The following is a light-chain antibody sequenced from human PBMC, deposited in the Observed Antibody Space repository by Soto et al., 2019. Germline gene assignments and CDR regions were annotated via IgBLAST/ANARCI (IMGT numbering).Light chain of an antibody. CDR1: NIGRKS. J-gene: IGLJ1*01. Sequence: SYALTQPRSVSVATAQTASVTCGGNNIGRKSVHWYQQKPGQAPVLVVYDDSDRPSGIPERFSGSNSGNTATLTISRVEAGDEADYYCQVWDSSSDSLHVFGTGTKVTVL. CDR2: DDS. V-gene: IGLV3-21*02. CDR3: QVWDSSSDSLHV.